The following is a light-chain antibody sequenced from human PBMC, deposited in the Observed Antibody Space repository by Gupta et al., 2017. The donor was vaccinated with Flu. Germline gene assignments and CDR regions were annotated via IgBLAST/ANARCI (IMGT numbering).Light chain of an antibody. CDR3: QQYDSPPRT. V-gene: IGKV3-20*01. CDR2: AAI. Sequence: GTLALSPGDRATLSCRASQSVDRRYLAWYQQKPGQAPRLLIYAAIIRATGIPDRFSGSGSGTDFTLTISRLEPEDFAVYLCQQYDSPPRTFGQGTKLDIK. CDR1: QSVDRRY. J-gene: IGKJ2*01.